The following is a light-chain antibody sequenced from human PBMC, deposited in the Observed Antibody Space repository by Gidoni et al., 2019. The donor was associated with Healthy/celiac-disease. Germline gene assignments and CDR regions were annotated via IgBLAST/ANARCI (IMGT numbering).Light chain of an antibody. Sequence: DIQMTQSPSSLSASVGDRVTITCRASQTMSNYLNWYQQKPGKAPKLLIYAASSLQSGVPSRFSGSGSGTDFTPTISSLQPEDFATYYCQQSYGNPWTFGQGTKVEMK. CDR2: AAS. CDR1: QTMSNY. CDR3: QQSYGNPWT. J-gene: IGKJ1*01. V-gene: IGKV1-39*01.